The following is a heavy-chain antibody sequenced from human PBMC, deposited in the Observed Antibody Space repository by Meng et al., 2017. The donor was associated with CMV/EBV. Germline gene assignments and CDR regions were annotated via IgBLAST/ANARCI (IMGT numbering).Heavy chain of an antibody. D-gene: IGHD3-3*01. J-gene: IGHJ6*02. Sequence: LRLSCTVSGGSVSSGSYYWSWIRQPPGKGLEWIGYIYYSGSTNCNPSLKSRVTISVDTSKNQFSLKLSSVTAADTAVYYCARDPYPSYDFWSGPNPKYYYYGMDVWGQGTTVTVSS. CDR1: GGSVSSGSYY. CDR3: ARDPYPSYDFWSGPNPKYYYYGMDV. CDR2: IYYSGST. V-gene: IGHV4-61*01.